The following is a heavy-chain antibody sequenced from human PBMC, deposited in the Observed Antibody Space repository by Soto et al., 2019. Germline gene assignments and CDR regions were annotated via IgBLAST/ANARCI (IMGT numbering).Heavy chain of an antibody. CDR2: IYYSGGT. CDR3: ARVDYGDYGWYFDY. J-gene: IGHJ4*02. V-gene: IGHV4-59*01. CDR1: GCTSSSYY. D-gene: IGHD4-17*01. Sequence: LETLCLPCTVSGCTSSSYYWSWIRQPPGKGREWIGYIYYSGGTNYNPSLKSRVTISVDTSKNQFSLKLSSVTAADTAVYYCARVDYGDYGWYFDYWGQGTLVTVSS.